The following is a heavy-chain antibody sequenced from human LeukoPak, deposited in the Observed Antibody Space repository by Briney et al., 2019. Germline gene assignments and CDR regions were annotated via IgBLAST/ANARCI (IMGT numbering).Heavy chain of an antibody. V-gene: IGHV3-30*18. J-gene: IGHJ4*02. Sequence: GGSLRLSCAASGFTFSSYGMHWVRQAPGKGLEWVAVISYDGSNKYYADSVKGRFTISRDNSKNTLYLQMNSLRAEDTAVYYCAKDWDDSNGYYFGVSYFDYWGQGTLVTVSS. CDR1: GFTFSSYG. CDR2: ISYDGSNK. CDR3: AKDWDDSNGYYFGVSYFDY. D-gene: IGHD3-22*01.